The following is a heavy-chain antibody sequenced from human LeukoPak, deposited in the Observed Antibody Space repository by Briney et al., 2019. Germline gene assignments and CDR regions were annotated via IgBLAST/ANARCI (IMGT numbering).Heavy chain of an antibody. Sequence: GESLKISCKGSGYSFTSYWIGWVRQMPGKGLEWMGIIYPGDSDTRYSPSFQGQVTISADKSTSTAYLQWSSLKASDTAMYYCARQDIVVVPAAGIPHNLYDYWGQGTLVTVSS. CDR3: ARQDIVVVPAAGIPHNLYDY. V-gene: IGHV5-51*01. CDR2: IYPGDSDT. J-gene: IGHJ4*02. D-gene: IGHD2-2*01. CDR1: GYSFTSYW.